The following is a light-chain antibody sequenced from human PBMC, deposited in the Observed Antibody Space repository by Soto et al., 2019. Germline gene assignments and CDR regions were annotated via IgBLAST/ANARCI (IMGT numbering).Light chain of an antibody. V-gene: IGKV3-15*01. CDR3: QQYNNWPRT. CDR2: GAS. J-gene: IGKJ1*01. Sequence: EIVFTQSPATLSLSPGERATLSCRASQSVTNNYLAWFQQKPGQAPRLLIYGASTRATAIPARYSGSGSGTEFNLTISSLQSEDFAVYYCQQYNNWPRTFGQGTKVDIK. CDR1: QSVTNN.